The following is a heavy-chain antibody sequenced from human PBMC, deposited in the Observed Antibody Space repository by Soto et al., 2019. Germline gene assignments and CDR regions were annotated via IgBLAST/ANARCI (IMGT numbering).Heavy chain of an antibody. Sequence: SETLSLTSTVSGGSISSYYWSWIRQPPGKGLEWIGYIYHSGSTYYNPSLKSRVTISVDRSKNQFSLKLSSVTAADTAVYYCAAGGGLPRYYWGQGTLVTVSS. CDR2: IYHSGST. CDR3: AAGGGLPRYY. D-gene: IGHD5-12*01. J-gene: IGHJ4*02. V-gene: IGHV4-59*04. CDR1: GGSISSYY.